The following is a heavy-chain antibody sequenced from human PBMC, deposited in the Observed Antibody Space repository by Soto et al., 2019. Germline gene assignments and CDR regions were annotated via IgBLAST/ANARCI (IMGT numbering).Heavy chain of an antibody. D-gene: IGHD3-22*01. Sequence: ASVKVSCKASGGTFSSYAISWVRQAPGQGLEWMGGIIPIFGTANYAQKFQGRVTITADESTSTAYMELSSLRSEDTAVYYCARGGWDYDSSGYYALWGQGTLVTVSS. V-gene: IGHV1-69*13. CDR3: ARGGWDYDSSGYYAL. CDR1: GGTFSSYA. CDR2: IIPIFGTA. J-gene: IGHJ4*02.